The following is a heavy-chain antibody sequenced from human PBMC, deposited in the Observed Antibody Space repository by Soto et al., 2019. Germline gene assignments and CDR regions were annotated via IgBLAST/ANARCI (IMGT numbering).Heavy chain of an antibody. CDR3: ARVSGSYYYGMDV. CDR1: GGSISSSNW. Sequence: QVQLQESGPGLVKPSGTLSLTCAVSGGSISSSNWWSWVRQPPGKGLEWIGEIYHSGSTNYNPSPKSRVTISVDKSKNQISLELGSVTVADTAVYYCARVSGSYYYGMDVWGQGTTVTVSS. V-gene: IGHV4-4*02. CDR2: IYHSGST. D-gene: IGHD1-26*01. J-gene: IGHJ6*02.